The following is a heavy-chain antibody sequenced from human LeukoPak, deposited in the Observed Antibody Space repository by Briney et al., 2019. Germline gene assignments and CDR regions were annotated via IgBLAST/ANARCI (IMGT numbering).Heavy chain of an antibody. CDR1: GFTFSSYE. CDR3: ARDFPARYDILTGSF. J-gene: IGHJ4*02. V-gene: IGHV3-48*03. CDR2: ISSSGSTI. D-gene: IGHD3-9*01. Sequence: GGSLRLSCAASGFTFSSYEMNWVRQAPGKGLEWVSYISSSGSTIYYADSVKGRFTTSRDNAKNSLYLQMNSLRAEDTAVYYCARDFPARYDILTGSFWGQGTLVTVSS.